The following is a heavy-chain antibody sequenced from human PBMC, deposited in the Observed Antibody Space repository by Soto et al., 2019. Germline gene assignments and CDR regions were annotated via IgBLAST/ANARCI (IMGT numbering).Heavy chain of an antibody. V-gene: IGHV4-59*01. CDR1: GGSISSYY. J-gene: IGHJ4*02. CDR3: ARGFRGWLDY. Sequence: PSETLSLTCTVSGGSISSYYWSWIRQPPGKGLEWIGYIYYSGSTNYNPSLKSRVTISVDTSKNQFSLKLSSVTAADTDVYYRARGFRGWLDYWGQGTLVTVSS. CDR2: IYYSGST. D-gene: IGHD3-10*01.